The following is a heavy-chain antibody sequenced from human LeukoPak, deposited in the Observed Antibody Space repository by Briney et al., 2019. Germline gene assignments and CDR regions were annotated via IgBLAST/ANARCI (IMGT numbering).Heavy chain of an antibody. J-gene: IGHJ4*02. Sequence: PGGSLRLSCAASGFTFSGYPIHWVRQAPGKGLEWVAVISYDGSNKYYADSVKGRFTISRDNSKNTLYLQMNSLRAEDTAVYYCARVPQWLDYFDYWGQGTLVTVSS. CDR2: ISYDGSNK. CDR3: ARVPQWLDYFDY. D-gene: IGHD6-19*01. CDR1: GFTFSGYP. V-gene: IGHV3-30-3*01.